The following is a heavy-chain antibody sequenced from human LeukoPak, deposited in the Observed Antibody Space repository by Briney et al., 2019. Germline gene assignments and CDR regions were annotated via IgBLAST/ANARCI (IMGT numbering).Heavy chain of an antibody. CDR3: TTDLGTYYHGSQRLIPIDY. CDR1: GFTFTNAW. Sequence: GGSLRLSCGDSGFTFTNAWMSWVRQAPGKGLEWIGRIKSKTDGETTNYAEPVRGRFTISRDDSKSAVYLQMNSLKIEDTAVYYCTTDLGTYYHGSQRLIPIDYWGQGTLVTVSS. CDR2: IKSKTDGETT. D-gene: IGHD3-10*01. V-gene: IGHV3-15*01. J-gene: IGHJ4*02.